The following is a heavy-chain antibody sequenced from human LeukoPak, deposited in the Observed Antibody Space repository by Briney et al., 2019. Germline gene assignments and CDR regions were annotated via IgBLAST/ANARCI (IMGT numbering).Heavy chain of an antibody. V-gene: IGHV1-69*13. J-gene: IGHJ6*02. D-gene: IGHD5-18*01. CDR3: ARDRVTAMVTGYYYYGMDV. CDR2: IIPIFGTA. CDR1: GGTFSSYA. Sequence: SVKVSCKASGGTFSSYAISWVRQAPGQGLEWMGGIIPIFGTANYAQKLQGRVTITADESTSTAYMELSSLRSEDTAVYYCARDRVTAMVTGYYYYGMDVWGQGTTVTVSS.